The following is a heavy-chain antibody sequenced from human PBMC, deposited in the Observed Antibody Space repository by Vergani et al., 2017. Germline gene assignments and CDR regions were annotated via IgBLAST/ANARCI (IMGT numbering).Heavy chain of an antibody. CDR1: GDSISSNNC. Sequence: QVQLQESGPGLVKPPGTLSLNCAVSGDSISSNNCWTWVRQPPGKGLEWIGEICHTEDTKYSPYLKSRVTVSVDESRNLFSLRLNSVTAADTAVYYCATIGYRRWGYYFDYWGQGILVTVSS. D-gene: IGHD2-2*02. J-gene: IGHJ4*02. CDR3: ATIGYRRWGYYFDY. CDR2: ICHTEDT. V-gene: IGHV4-4*03.